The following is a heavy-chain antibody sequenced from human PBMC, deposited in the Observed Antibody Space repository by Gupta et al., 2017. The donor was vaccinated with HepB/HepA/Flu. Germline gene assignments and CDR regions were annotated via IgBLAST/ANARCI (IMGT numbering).Heavy chain of an antibody. CDR1: GFTLSNNW. CDR3: ARGSGKSGDFDY. D-gene: IGHD6-19*01. Sequence: EVQLVESGGGLVQPGGYLRLSCAASGFTLSNNWMHWVRQAPGKGLVWVSRVNPDGSTPYYADAVKGRFTISKDNAKKTLYLQMKRMTAEDTAVYYFARGSGKSGDFDYWGQGTMVTAYS. CDR2: VNPDGSTP. V-gene: IGHV3-74*01. J-gene: IGHJ4*02.